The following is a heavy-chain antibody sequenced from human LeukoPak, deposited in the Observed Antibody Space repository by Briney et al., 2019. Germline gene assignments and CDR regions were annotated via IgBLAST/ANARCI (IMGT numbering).Heavy chain of an antibody. CDR2: IYHSGST. CDR3: SRHYLYDTSGDGNFYFYY. CDR1: GYSINSGYH. J-gene: IGHJ4*02. Sequence: PSETLSLTCIVSGYSINSGYHWGWIRQPPGKGLEWIGSIYHSGSTYYNPSLKSRVTISIDTSKNQFSLKLRSVTAADTAVYYFSRHYLYDTSGDGNFYFYYWGQGTLVTGPS. D-gene: IGHD3-22*01. V-gene: IGHV4-38-2*02.